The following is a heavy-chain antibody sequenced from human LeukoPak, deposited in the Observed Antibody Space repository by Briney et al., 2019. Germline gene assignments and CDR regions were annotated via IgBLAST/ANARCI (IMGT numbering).Heavy chain of an antibody. CDR2: INQDGGEK. D-gene: IGHD3-3*01. V-gene: IGHV3-7*01. J-gene: IGHJ4*02. CDR1: GFTFSSNW. Sequence: GGSLRLSCTASGFTFSSNWMTWVRQAPGKGPEWVANINQDGGEKYYVDSVKGRFTISRDNAKNTLYLQMNSLRAEDTAVYYCAKVGQFSIRFLEWLSTLDYWGQGTLVTVSS. CDR3: AKVGQFSIRFLEWLSTLDY.